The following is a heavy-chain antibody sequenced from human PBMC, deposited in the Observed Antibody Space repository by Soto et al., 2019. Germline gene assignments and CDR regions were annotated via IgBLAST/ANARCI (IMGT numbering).Heavy chain of an antibody. D-gene: IGHD3-22*01. V-gene: IGHV5-10-1*01. CDR3: ARRLTTPTAMIVRTDFDY. Sequence: PGESLKISCQAYGYSFTSYWITWVRQMPGKGLEGMGRISPSGSYANYSASFQGHVTISADKSISTAYLHWSRLEASDPAMYYSARRLTTPTAMIVRTDFDYWGQGTLVTVSS. CDR1: GYSFTSYW. CDR2: ISPSGSYA. J-gene: IGHJ4*02.